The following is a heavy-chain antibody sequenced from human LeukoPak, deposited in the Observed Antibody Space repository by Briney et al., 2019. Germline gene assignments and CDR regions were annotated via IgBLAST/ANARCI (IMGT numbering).Heavy chain of an antibody. D-gene: IGHD4-17*01. CDR1: GFTFSSYG. Sequence: PGGSLRLSCAASGFTFSSYGMHWVRQAPGKGLEWVAVISYDGSNKYYTDSVKGRFTISRDNPKNTLYLQMNSLRVEDTAVYHCARGLDLGYFQRWGQGTLVTVSS. V-gene: IGHV3-30*03. CDR2: ISYDGSNK. J-gene: IGHJ1*01. CDR3: ARGLDLGYFQR.